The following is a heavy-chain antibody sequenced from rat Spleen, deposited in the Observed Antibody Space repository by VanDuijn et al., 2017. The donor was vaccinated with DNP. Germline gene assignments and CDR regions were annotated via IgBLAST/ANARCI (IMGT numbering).Heavy chain of an antibody. CDR1: GYSITSCCR. CDR3: ARWPGYNPPYAMDA. V-gene: IGHV3-3*01. J-gene: IGHJ4*01. D-gene: IGHD1-4*01. Sequence: EVQLQESGPGLVEPSQSLSLTCSVTGYSITSCCRWTWIRKFPGHKLEWMGYINSASSIEYNPSLKGRISITSDTSKNQFFLQVSSVTTEDTATYYCARWPGYNPPYAMDAWGQGTSVTVSS. CDR2: INSASSI.